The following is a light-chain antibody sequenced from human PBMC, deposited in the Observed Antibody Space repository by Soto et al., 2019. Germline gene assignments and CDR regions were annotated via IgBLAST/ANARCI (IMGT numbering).Light chain of an antibody. CDR2: GAS. Sequence: EIVLTQSPGTLSLSPGERATLSCRASQSVSSSYLAWYQQKPGQAPRLLIYGASIRATGIPDRFSGSGSGRDFALNISRLEPEDFAVYYCQQYGSSPQTFGQGTKVEIK. V-gene: IGKV3-20*01. CDR1: QSVSSSY. J-gene: IGKJ1*01. CDR3: QQYGSSPQT.